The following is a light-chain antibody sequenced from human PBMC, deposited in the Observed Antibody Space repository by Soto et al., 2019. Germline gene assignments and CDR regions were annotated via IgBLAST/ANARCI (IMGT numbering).Light chain of an antibody. CDR2: GAS. Sequence: EIVLTQSPGTLSLSPRERATLSCRASQSVSNAYLAWYQHKVGQSPRLLIYGASNRAPGIPDRFSGSGAGTDFTLTISRLEPEDFAGYYCQQYAASPRTFGRGTQVEVK. J-gene: IGKJ1*01. CDR3: QQYAASPRT. CDR1: QSVSNAY. V-gene: IGKV3-20*01.